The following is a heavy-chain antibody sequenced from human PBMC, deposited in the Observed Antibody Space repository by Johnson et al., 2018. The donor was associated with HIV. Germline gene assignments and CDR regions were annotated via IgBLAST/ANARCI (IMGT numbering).Heavy chain of an antibody. Sequence: QVQLVESGGGLVKPGGSLRLSCAASGFTFSYYYMSWIRQAPGKGLEWVSYSSSSGTTIYYADSVKGRFTISRDNSKNTLYLQMNSLRAEDTAVYYCAREWIGHSSSWFRYAFDIWGQGTMVTVSS. CDR1: GFTFSYYY. J-gene: IGHJ3*02. V-gene: IGHV3-11*04. CDR2: SSSSGTTI. CDR3: AREWIGHSSSWFRYAFDI. D-gene: IGHD6-13*01.